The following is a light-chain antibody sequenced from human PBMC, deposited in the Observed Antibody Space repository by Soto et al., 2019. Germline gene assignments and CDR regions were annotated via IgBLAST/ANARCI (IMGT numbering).Light chain of an antibody. CDR1: NIGSKS. Sequence: SYVLTQPPAVSVAPGQTARITCGGDNIGSKSVHWYQQKPGQAPVLVVYNYRDRPSGIPERFSDSNSGNTATLTISRVEDGDEADYYCQGWDSSRDHVVFGGGTKLTVL. J-gene: IGLJ3*02. CDR3: QGWDSSRDHVV. CDR2: NYR. V-gene: IGLV3-21*02.